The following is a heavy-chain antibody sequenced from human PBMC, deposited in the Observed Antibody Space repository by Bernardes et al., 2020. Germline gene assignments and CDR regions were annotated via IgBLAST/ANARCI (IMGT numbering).Heavy chain of an antibody. CDR1: GFTFSRYL. CDR2: MKGNGSQI. V-gene: IGHV3-7*01. Sequence: GSVRLSCPASGFTFSRYLMNWVRQSPGKGLEWVASMKGNGSQISSVDSVRGRVTISNDNARTSVFLQMESLRAEDTAVYYCARHVGGTDWRFGFDAWGPGTMVHVSS. CDR3: ARHVGGTDWRFGFDA. J-gene: IGHJ3*01. D-gene: IGHD3-9*01.